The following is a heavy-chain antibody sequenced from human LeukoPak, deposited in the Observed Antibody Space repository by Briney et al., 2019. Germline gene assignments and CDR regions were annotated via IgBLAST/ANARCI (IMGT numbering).Heavy chain of an antibody. D-gene: IGHD3-22*01. CDR3: AREAPPHDTSDYDF. CDR2: IKQDGRRT. J-gene: IGHJ4*02. CDR1: GFTFSSYA. Sequence: GGSLRLSCAASGFTFSSYAMSWVRQAPGKGLEWVANIKQDGRRTNYVDSVKGRFTISRDNAKNSLYLQMNSLRDEDTAIYYCAREAPPHDTSDYDFWGQGTLVTVSS. V-gene: IGHV3-7*01.